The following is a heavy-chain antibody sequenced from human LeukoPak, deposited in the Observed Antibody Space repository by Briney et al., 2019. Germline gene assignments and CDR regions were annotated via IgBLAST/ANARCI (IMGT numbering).Heavy chain of an antibody. J-gene: IGHJ4*02. CDR2: IYSGGST. CDR3: ARETTIFGVVIDY. V-gene: IGHV3-66*02. CDR1: GCTVGSNY. D-gene: IGHD3-3*01. Sequence: PGGSLRLSCAASGCTVGSNYMSWVRQAPGKGLEWVSVIYSGGSTYYADSVKGRFTISRDNSKNTLYLQMNSLRAEDTAVYYCARETTIFGVVIDYWGQGTLVTVSS.